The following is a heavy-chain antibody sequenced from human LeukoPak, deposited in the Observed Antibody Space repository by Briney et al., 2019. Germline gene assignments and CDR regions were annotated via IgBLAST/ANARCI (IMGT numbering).Heavy chain of an antibody. CDR3: AKGGKWDVTPFDY. J-gene: IGHJ4*02. Sequence: PGGSLRLSCAASGFTFSSCGMHWVRQAPGKGLEWVAVISYDGSNKYYADSVKGRFTISRDNSKNTLYLQVNSLRAEDTAVYYCAKGGKWDVTPFDYWGQGTLVTVSS. D-gene: IGHD1-26*01. CDR2: ISYDGSNK. CDR1: GFTFSSCG. V-gene: IGHV3-30*18.